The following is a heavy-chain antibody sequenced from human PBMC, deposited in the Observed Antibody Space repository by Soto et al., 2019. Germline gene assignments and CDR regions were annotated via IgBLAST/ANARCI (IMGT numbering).Heavy chain of an antibody. CDR3: ASVLGAAPDAAFDI. J-gene: IGHJ3*02. CDR1: GYTFTSYG. Sequence: GASVKVSCKASGYTFTSYGISWVRQAPGQGLERMGWISAHNGNTNYAQKLQGRVTMTTDTSTSTAYMELRSLRSDDTAVYYCASVLGAAPDAAFDIWGQGTMVTVSS. D-gene: IGHD3-10*02. V-gene: IGHV1-18*01. CDR2: ISAHNGNT.